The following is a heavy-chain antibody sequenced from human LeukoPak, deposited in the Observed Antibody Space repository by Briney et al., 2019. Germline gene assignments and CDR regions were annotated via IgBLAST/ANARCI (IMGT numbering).Heavy chain of an antibody. D-gene: IGHD3-9*01. J-gene: IGHJ4*02. V-gene: IGHV3-48*02. CDR2: ISSSSSTI. Sequence: PGGSLRLSCAASGFTFSGYSMNWVRQAPGKGLEWVSCISSSSSTIYYADSVKGRFTISRDNAKNSLYLQMNSLRDEDTAVYYCARDTDILTAKGYFDYWGQGTLVTVSS. CDR1: GFTFSGYS. CDR3: ARDTDILTAKGYFDY.